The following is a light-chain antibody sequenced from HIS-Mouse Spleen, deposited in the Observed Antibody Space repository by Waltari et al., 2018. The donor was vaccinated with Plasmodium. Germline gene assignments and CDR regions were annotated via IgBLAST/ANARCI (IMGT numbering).Light chain of an antibody. J-gene: IGLJ1*01. V-gene: IGLV3-1*01. CDR1: KLGDKY. CDR3: QAGDSSTDYV. CDR2: QDS. Sequence: SYELTQPPSVSVSPGQTASITCSGDKLGDKYACWYQQKPGQSPVLVIYQDSKRPSGIPGRFSGSNAGNTATLTISVTQAMDEADLYCQAGDSSTDYVFGTGTKVTVL.